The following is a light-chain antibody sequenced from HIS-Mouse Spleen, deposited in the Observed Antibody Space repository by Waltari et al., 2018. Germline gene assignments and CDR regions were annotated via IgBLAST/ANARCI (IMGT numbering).Light chain of an antibody. CDR1: SSNLGSNY. V-gene: IGLV1-47*01. J-gene: IGLJ3*02. CDR3: AAWDDSLSKV. CDR2: RNN. Sequence: QSVLTQPPSASGTPGQRVTISCSGSSSNLGSNYVYWYQQLPGTAPKLLIYRNNQRPSGVPDRFSGSKSGTSASLAISGLRSEDEADYYCAAWDDSLSKVFGGGTKLTVL.